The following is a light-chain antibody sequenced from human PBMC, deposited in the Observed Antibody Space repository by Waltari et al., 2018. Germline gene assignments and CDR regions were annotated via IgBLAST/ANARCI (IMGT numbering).Light chain of an antibody. CDR2: GAS. Sequence: EIVMTQSPATLSVSPGERATLSCRASQSVSSNLAWSQQKPGQAPRLLIYGASTRATGIPAGFSGSGSGTEFTLTISSLQSEDFAVYYCHQYENWPYTFGQGTKLEIK. CDR1: QSVSSN. J-gene: IGKJ2*01. V-gene: IGKV3-15*01. CDR3: HQYENWPYT.